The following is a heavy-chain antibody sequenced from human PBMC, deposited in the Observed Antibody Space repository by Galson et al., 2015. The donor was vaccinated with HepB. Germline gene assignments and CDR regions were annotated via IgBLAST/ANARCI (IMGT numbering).Heavy chain of an antibody. CDR1: GFTFSNYG. CDR2: IWYDGSNE. J-gene: IGHJ4*02. V-gene: IGHV3-33*01. D-gene: IGHD4-17*01. Sequence: SLRLSCAASGFTFSNYGMHWVRQAPGKGLEWVAVIWYDGSNEYYADSVKGRFTISRDNSKNTLYLQINCPRIEDTAAYYCARGGDGDLNNLDYWGQGTPVTVSP. CDR3: ARGGDGDLNNLDY.